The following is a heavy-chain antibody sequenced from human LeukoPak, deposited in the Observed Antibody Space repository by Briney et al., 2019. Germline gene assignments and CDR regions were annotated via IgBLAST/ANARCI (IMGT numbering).Heavy chain of an antibody. CDR3: ARGSHDSSGYYYERLFDY. V-gene: IGHV1-2*02. J-gene: IGHJ4*02. CDR1: GYTFTGYY. D-gene: IGHD3-22*01. Sequence: EASVKVSCKASGYTFTGYYMHWVRQAPGQGLEWMGWINSNSGGTNYAQKFQGRVTMTRDTPISTAYMELSRLRSDDTAVYYCARGSHDSSGYYYERLFDYWGQGTLVTVSS. CDR2: INSNSGGT.